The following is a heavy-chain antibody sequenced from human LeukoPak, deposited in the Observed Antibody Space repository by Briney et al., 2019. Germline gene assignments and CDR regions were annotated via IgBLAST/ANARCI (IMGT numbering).Heavy chain of an antibody. J-gene: IGHJ3*02. Sequence: GESLKISCKGSGFIFSSYWIGWVRQMPGKGLEWMGIIYPDDSDTRYSPSFQGQVTISADKSISTAYLQWSSLKASDTAMYYCATPITMIVVAKGSAEDAFDIWGQGTVVTVSS. V-gene: IGHV5-51*03. CDR1: GFIFSSYW. D-gene: IGHD3-22*01. CDR3: ATPITMIVVAKGSAEDAFDI. CDR2: IYPDDSDT.